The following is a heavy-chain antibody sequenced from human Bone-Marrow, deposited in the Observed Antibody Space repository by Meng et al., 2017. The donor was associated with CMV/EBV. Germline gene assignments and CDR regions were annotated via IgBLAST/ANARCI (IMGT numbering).Heavy chain of an antibody. CDR2: ISGSGGST. CDR1: GFTFSSYA. J-gene: IGHJ4*02. V-gene: IGHV3-23*01. Sequence: GESLKISCAASGFTFSSYAMSWVRQAPGKGLEWVSAISGSGGSTYYADSVKGRFTISRDNAKNSLYLQMNSLRAEDTAVYYCARDAVPAARVSYFDYWGQGTLVTVSP. D-gene: IGHD2-2*01. CDR3: ARDAVPAARVSYFDY.